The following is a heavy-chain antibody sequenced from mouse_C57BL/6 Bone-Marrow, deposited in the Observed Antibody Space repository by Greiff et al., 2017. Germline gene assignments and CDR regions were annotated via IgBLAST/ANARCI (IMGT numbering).Heavy chain of an antibody. CDR2: LWRGGST. D-gene: IGHD2-3*01. V-gene: IGHV2-5*01. Sequence: QVQLKQSGPGLVQPSQSLSITCTVSGFSLTSYGVHWVRQSPGKGLEWLGVLWRGGSTDYNAAFMSRLSITKDNSKSQVFFKMNSLQADDTAIYYSAKNHDCYYVFFAYWGQGTLVTVSA. J-gene: IGHJ3*01. CDR1: GFSLTSYG. CDR3: AKNHDCYYVFFAY.